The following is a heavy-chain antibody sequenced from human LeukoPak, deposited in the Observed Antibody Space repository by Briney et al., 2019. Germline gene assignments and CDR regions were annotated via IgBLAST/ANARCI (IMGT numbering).Heavy chain of an antibody. Sequence: SETLSLTCAVYGGSFSGYYWSWIRQPPGEGLEWIGEINHSGSTNYNPSLKSRVTISVDTSKNQFSLKLSSVTAADTAVYYCARVLSGVRGVILNYYYYGMDVWGQGTTVTVSS. V-gene: IGHV4-34*01. CDR2: INHSGST. J-gene: IGHJ6*02. CDR3: ARVLSGVRGVILNYYYYGMDV. D-gene: IGHD3-10*01. CDR1: GGSFSGYY.